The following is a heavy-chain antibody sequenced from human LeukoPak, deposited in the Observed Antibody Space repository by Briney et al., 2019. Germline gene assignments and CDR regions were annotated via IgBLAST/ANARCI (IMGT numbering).Heavy chain of an antibody. CDR2: ISPGDSDT. CDR3: ARLRSGWDFDY. V-gene: IGHV5-51*01. D-gene: IGHD6-19*01. J-gene: IGHJ4*02. CDR1: GYSFTSYW. Sequence: GESLKISCKGSGYSFTSYWIGWVRQMPGKGLEWMGIISPGDSDTRYSPSFQGQVSISADKSISTAYLQWSSVKASDTAMYYCARLRSGWDFDYWGQGCLVTVSS.